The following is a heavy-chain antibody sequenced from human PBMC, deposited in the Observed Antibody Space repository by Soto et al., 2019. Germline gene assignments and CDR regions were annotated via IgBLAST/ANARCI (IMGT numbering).Heavy chain of an antibody. CDR2: INHRGST. D-gene: IGHD3-22*01. V-gene: IGHV4-34*01. Sequence: SETLSLTCAVYGGSFSGYYWSWIRQPPGKGLEWIGEINHRGSTNYNPSLKSRVTISVDTSKNQFSLKLSSVTAADTAVYYCASGNYYDSSGYYSLFDYWGQGTLVTVSS. J-gene: IGHJ4*02. CDR3: ASGNYYDSSGYYSLFDY. CDR1: GGSFSGYY.